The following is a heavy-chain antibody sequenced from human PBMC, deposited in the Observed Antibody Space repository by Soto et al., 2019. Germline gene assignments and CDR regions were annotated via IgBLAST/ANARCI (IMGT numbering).Heavy chain of an antibody. Sequence: GGSLRLSCAASGFTFSSYSMNWVRQAPGKGLEWVSSISSSSSYIYYADSVKGRFAISRDNAKNSLYLQMNSLRAEDTAVYYCARVWEEAILTGYLYYYYYGMGVWGQGTTVTVSS. CDR3: ARVWEEAILTGYLYYYYYGMGV. V-gene: IGHV3-21*01. J-gene: IGHJ6*02. CDR1: GFTFSSYS. D-gene: IGHD3-9*01. CDR2: ISSSSSYI.